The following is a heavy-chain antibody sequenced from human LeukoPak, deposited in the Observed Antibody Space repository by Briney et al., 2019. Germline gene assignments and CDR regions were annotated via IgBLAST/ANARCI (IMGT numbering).Heavy chain of an antibody. CDR3: ARNSGWYGVS. V-gene: IGHV3-15*01. D-gene: IGHD6-19*01. CDR1: GFTLSNAW. J-gene: IGHJ4*02. Sequence: PGGSLRLSCAASGFTLSNAWMSWVRQAPGKGLEWVGRFKSKTDGGSTDYAAPVKGRFTISRDDSKNTLYLLMNSLKTEDTAVYYCARNSGWYGVSWGQGTLVTVSS. CDR2: FKSKTDGGST.